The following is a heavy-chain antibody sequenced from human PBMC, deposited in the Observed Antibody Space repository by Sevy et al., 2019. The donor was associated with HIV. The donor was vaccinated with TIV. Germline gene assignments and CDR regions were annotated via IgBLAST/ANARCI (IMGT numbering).Heavy chain of an antibody. CDR3: ARDRFSTVGLYYYYGMDV. D-gene: IGHD4-17*01. Sequence: GGSLRLSCAASGFTFSSYWMSWVRQAPGKGLEWVANIKQDGSGKYYVDSVKGRFTISRDNAKNSLYLQMNSLRAEDTAVYYCARDRFSTVGLYYYYGMDVWGQGTTVTVSS. V-gene: IGHV3-7*03. J-gene: IGHJ6*02. CDR1: GFTFSSYW. CDR2: IKQDGSGK.